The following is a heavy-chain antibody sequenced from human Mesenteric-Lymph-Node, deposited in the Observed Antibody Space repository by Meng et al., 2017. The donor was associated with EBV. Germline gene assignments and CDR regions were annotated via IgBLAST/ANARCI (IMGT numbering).Heavy chain of an antibody. Sequence: QVRLVESGGDLVKPGGSLRLSCVASGFTFSSYYMNWIRQAPGKGLEWLSYISHSGTTIYYADSVKGRFTISRDNAKNSLYLQMSSLRADDTAMYYRARDPGYGGRFEYWGQGTLVTVSS. J-gene: IGHJ4*02. CDR3: ARDPGYGGRFEY. CDR2: ISHSGTTI. CDR1: GFTFSSYY. D-gene: IGHD5-18*01. V-gene: IGHV3-11*01.